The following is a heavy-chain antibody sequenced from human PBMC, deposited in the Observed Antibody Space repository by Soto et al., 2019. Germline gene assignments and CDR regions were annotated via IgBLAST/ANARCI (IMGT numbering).Heavy chain of an antibody. CDR3: VNSPDSSLSDD. J-gene: IGHJ1*01. CDR2: IYWNDDK. CDR1: GFSLSTFGMG. D-gene: IGHD5-18*01. V-gene: IGHV2-5*01. Sequence: ASGPPLVNPTQTLTLTCTFSGFSLSTFGMGVGWIRQPPGKALEWLALIYWNDDKRYSPSLNSRLTIAKDTSKNLVVLTMTNVDTVDAATYYCVNSPDSSLSDDWGQGTLVTVSS.